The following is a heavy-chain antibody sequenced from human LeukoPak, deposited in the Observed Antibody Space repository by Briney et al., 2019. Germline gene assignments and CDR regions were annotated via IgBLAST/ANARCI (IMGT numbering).Heavy chain of an antibody. CDR3: ARSVAAAGIDY. CDR1: GFTFSSYA. J-gene: IGHJ4*02. D-gene: IGHD6-13*01. Sequence: PGRSLRLSCAASGFTFSSYAMHWVRQAPGKGLEWVTIISYDGTNKYYADSVKGRFTISRDNSKNTLFLQMNSLRAEDTAVYYCARSVAAAGIDYWGQGTLVTVSS. CDR2: ISYDGTNK. V-gene: IGHV3-30*04.